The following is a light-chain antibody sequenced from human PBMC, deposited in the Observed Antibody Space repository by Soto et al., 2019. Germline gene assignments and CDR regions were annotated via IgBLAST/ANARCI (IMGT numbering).Light chain of an antibody. J-gene: IGKJ1*01. CDR1: QSVRSSY. CDR2: GAS. Sequence: IGLGQAPGTPSLSPGEKGTLSCRASQSVRSSYLAWYQQKPGQAPRPLIYGASSRAIGIPDRFSGSGSGTDFTLTISRLDPEEIALHSSRSSGSPQSTFGQGRKVDNK. CDR3: RSSGSPQST. V-gene: IGKV3-20*01.